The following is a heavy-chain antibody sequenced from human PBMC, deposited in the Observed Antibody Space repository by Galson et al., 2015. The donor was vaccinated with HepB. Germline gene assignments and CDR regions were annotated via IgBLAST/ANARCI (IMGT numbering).Heavy chain of an antibody. J-gene: IGHJ5*02. Sequence: SVKVSCKASGYTFTSYGISWVRQAPGQGLEWMGWISAYNGNTNYAQKLQGRVTMTTDTSTSTAYMELRSLRSDDTAVYYCARGGGDCTNGVCLLWFDPWGQGTLVTVSS. D-gene: IGHD2-8*01. CDR1: GYTFTSYG. CDR2: ISAYNGNT. V-gene: IGHV1-18*01. CDR3: ARGGGDCTNGVCLLWFDP.